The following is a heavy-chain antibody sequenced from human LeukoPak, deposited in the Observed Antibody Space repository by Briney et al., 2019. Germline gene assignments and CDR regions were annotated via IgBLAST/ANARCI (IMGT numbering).Heavy chain of an antibody. D-gene: IGHD3-10*01. CDR2: IYYSGST. V-gene: IGHV4-38-2*01. CDR1: GYSISSGYY. CDR3: ARYYGSGNDY. Sequence: SETLSLTCAVSGYSISSGYYWGWIRQPPGKGLEWIGSIYYSGSTYYNPSLKSRVTISVDTSKNQFSLKLSSVTAADTAVYYCARYYGSGNDYWGQGTLVTVSS. J-gene: IGHJ4*02.